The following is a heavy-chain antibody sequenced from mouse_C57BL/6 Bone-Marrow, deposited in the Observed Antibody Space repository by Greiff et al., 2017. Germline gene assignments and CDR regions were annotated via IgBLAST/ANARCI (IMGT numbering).Heavy chain of an antibody. J-gene: IGHJ3*01. D-gene: IGHD4-1*01. V-gene: IGHV1-54*01. CDR1: GYAFTNYL. Sequence: QVQLQQSGAELVRPGTSVKVSCKASGYAFTNYLIEWVKQRPGQGLEWIGVIDPGSGGTNYNEKFKGKATLTADKSSSTAYMQLSSLTSEDSAVYFCAELTGTPYWGQGTLVTVSA. CDR3: AELTGTPY. CDR2: IDPGSGGT.